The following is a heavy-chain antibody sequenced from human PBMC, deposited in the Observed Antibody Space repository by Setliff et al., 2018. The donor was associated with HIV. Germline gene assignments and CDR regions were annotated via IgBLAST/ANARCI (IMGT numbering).Heavy chain of an antibody. V-gene: IGHV5-51*01. Sequence: GESLKISCKGSGYIFTSYWIAWVRQMPGKGLEWMGIIYPGDSETRYNPSFQGQVTISADKSISTAYLRWGSLKASDTALYYCARPQYHQSSDAFDIWGQGTMVTVSS. CDR1: GYIFTSYW. CDR3: ARPQYHQSSDAFDI. CDR2: IYPGDSET. J-gene: IGHJ3*02.